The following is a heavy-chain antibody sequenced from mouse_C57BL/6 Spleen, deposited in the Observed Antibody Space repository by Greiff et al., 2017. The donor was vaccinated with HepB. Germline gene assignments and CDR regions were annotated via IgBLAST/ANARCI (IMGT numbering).Heavy chain of an antibody. CDR2: IYPGSGNT. CDR1: GYSFTSYY. Sequence: VKVVESGPELVKPGASVKISCKASGYSFTSYYIHWVKQRPGQGLEWIGWIYPGSGNTKYNEKFKGKATLTADTSSSTAYMQLSSLTSEDSAVYYCARRDDYDAMDYWGQGTSVTVSS. V-gene: IGHV1-66*01. CDR3: ARRDDYDAMDY. J-gene: IGHJ4*01.